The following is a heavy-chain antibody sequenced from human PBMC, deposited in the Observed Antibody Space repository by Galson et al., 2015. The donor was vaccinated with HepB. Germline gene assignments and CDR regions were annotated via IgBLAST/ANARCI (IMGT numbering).Heavy chain of an antibody. V-gene: IGHV3-30*02. J-gene: IGHJ4*02. D-gene: IGHD1-26*01. Sequence: SLRLSCAASGFSFSIYGMHWVRQAPGKGLEWVAFILYDGRSKYYADSVKGRFTISRDNSKNTLYLQINSLRPEDTAVYYCAKDQYSGSYLAPPQDWGQGTLVTVSS. CDR3: AKDQYSGSYLAPPQD. CDR2: ILYDGRSK. CDR1: GFSFSIYG.